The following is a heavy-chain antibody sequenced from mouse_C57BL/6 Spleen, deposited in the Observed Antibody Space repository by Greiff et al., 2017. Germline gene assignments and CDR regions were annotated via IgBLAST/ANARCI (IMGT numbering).Heavy chain of an antibody. CDR2: IYPGSGNT. J-gene: IGHJ1*03. CDR1: GYTFTDYY. Sequence: QVQLQQSGPELVKPGASVKISCKASGYTFTDYYINWVKQRPEQGLEWIGWIYPGSGNTKYNEKFKGKATLTVDTSSSTAYMQLSSLSSEDSAVYFFARTLPYYGSSYGYFGVWGTGTTVTVSS. D-gene: IGHD1-1*01. CDR3: ARTLPYYGSSYGYFGV. V-gene: IGHV1-84*01.